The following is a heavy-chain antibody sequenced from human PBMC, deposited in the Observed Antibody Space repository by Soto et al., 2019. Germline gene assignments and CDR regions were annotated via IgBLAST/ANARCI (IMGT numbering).Heavy chain of an antibody. Sequence: EVQLLESGGGLVQPGGSLRLSCAASGFTFSSYPMTWVRQAPGKGLEWVSAISGSGDNTYYADSVKGRFTISRDNSKNTLYMQMNSLRDEDTAVYYCVKISGIGEDWGHLDSWGQGTLVTVSS. D-gene: IGHD1-26*01. V-gene: IGHV3-23*01. J-gene: IGHJ4*02. CDR2: ISGSGDNT. CDR1: GFTFSSYP. CDR3: VKISGIGEDWGHLDS.